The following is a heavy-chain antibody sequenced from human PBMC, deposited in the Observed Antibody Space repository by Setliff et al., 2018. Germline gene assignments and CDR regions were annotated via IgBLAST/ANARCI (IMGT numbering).Heavy chain of an antibody. V-gene: IGHV3-30*07. CDR2: VSHEGSTK. J-gene: IGHJ4*02. D-gene: IGHD6-13*01. CDR3: AKDGSGSYDYLDY. CDR1: GFTLSSYG. Sequence: PGGSLRLSCAASGFTLSSYGMHWVRQAPGKGLEWVAVVSHEGSTKDYIDSVKGRFTISRDNSKNTLYLQMNSLRAEDTAVYYCAKDGSGSYDYLDYWGQGTLVTVSS.